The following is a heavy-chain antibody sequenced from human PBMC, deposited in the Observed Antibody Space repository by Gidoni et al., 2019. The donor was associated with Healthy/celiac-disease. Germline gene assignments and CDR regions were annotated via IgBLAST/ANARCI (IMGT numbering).Heavy chain of an antibody. CDR1: GGSISRCAYY. D-gene: IGHD3-22*01. CDR3: ARAVTYYYDSSGYYYFDY. Sequence: QVQLQESGPGLVKPSQTLSLTCTVSGGSISRCAYYWSWIRQPPGKGLEWIGYIYYSGSTYYNPSLKSRVTISVDTSKNQFSLKLSSVTAADTAVYYCARAVTYYYDSSGYYYFDYWGQGTLVTVSS. V-gene: IGHV4-30-4*01. CDR2: IYYSGST. J-gene: IGHJ4*02.